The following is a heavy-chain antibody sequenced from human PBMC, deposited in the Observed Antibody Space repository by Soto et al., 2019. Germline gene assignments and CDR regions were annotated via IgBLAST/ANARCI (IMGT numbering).Heavy chain of an antibody. Sequence: EVQLLESGGGLVQPGGSLRLSCAASGFTFSTYAMTWVRQAPGKGLEWVSSISGSGGGTYYAESVRGRFTISRDDSKNTLYLQMNSPRAEDTAVYYCAKDLRQWLMTFFDYWGQGTLVTVSS. V-gene: IGHV3-23*01. CDR1: GFTFSTYA. CDR3: AKDLRQWLMTFFDY. D-gene: IGHD6-19*01. J-gene: IGHJ4*02. CDR2: ISGSGGGT.